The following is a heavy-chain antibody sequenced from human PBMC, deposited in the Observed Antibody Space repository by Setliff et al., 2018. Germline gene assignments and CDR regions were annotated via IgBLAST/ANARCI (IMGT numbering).Heavy chain of an antibody. D-gene: IGHD3-10*02. J-gene: IGHJ6*03. CDR3: ARMFGAGHSGWLNMDV. CDR2: INAGNGNT. CDR1: GYTFTSYA. V-gene: IGHV1-3*01. Sequence: ASVKVSCKASGYTFTSYAMHWVRQAPGQRLEWMGWINAGNGNTKYSQKFQGRVTITRDTSASTAYMELSSLRSEDTAVYYCARMFGAGHSGWLNMDVWGKGTTVTV.